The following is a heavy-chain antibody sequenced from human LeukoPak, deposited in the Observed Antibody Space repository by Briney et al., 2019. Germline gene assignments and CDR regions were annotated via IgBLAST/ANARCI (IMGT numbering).Heavy chain of an antibody. CDR2: INPNSGGT. D-gene: IGHD4-17*01. CDR1: GYTFTGYY. J-gene: IGHJ6*02. Sequence: ASVKVSCKASGYTFTGYYMHWVRQAPGQGLEWIGWINPNSGGTNYAQKFQGRVTMTRDTSISTAYMELSRLRSDDTAVYYCARDERATTAGGYYYYGMDVWGQGTTVTVSS. CDR3: ARDERATTAGGYYYYGMDV. V-gene: IGHV1-2*02.